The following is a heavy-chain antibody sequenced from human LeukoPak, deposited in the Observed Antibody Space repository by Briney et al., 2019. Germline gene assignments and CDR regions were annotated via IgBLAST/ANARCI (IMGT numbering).Heavy chain of an antibody. CDR1: GFTFSSYR. CDR2: ISSSSSTI. V-gene: IGHV3-48*01. Sequence: PGGSLRLSCAASGFTFSSYRISVVRQAPGKGLEWVSYISSSSSTIYYADSVKGRFTISRGNAKNSLYLQMNSLRAEDTAVYYCARDRGITVTTSAAYSMYVCGKGTTVTVSS. D-gene: IGHD1-7*01. J-gene: IGHJ6*03. CDR3: ARDRGITVTTSAAYSMYV.